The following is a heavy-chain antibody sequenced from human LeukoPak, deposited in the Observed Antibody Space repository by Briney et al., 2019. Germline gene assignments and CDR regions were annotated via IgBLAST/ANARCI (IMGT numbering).Heavy chain of an antibody. J-gene: IGHJ4*02. CDR2: IYYSGST. Sequence: SETLSLTCTVSGGSISSYYWSWIRQPPGKGLEWIGYIYYSGSTNYNPSLRSRVTISVDTSKNQFSLKLSSVTAADTAVCYCASLYYGSGSYSNYYFDYWGQGTLVTVSS. V-gene: IGHV4-59*01. D-gene: IGHD3-10*01. CDR1: GGSISSYY. CDR3: ASLYYGSGSYSNYYFDY.